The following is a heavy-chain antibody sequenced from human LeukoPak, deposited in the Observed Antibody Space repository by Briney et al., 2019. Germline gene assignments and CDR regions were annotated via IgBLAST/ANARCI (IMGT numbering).Heavy chain of an antibody. D-gene: IGHD6-13*01. CDR3: ARGGSWYGY. CDR2: IFYSGST. CDR1: GGSISSYY. V-gene: IGHV4-59*01. Sequence: PSETLSLTCTVSGGSISSYYWSWIRQPPGKGLEWIGYIFYSGSTDYNPSLKSRVTISVDTSKNQFSLKLSSVTAADTAVYYCARGGSWYGYWGQGTLVTVSS. J-gene: IGHJ4*02.